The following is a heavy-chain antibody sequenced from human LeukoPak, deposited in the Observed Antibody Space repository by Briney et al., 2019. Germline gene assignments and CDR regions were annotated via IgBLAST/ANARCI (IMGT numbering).Heavy chain of an antibody. D-gene: IGHD5-12*01. J-gene: IGHJ4*02. V-gene: IGHV4-59*13. Sequence: KPSETLSLTCSVSGGSFSTYYWSWIRRPPGKGLEWIGYLYYSGSTYYNPSLKSRVTISADTSKNQFSLSLSSVTAADTAVYYCARSPVASYFDYWGQGTLVTVSS. CDR2: LYYSGST. CDR3: ARSPVASYFDY. CDR1: GGSFSTYY.